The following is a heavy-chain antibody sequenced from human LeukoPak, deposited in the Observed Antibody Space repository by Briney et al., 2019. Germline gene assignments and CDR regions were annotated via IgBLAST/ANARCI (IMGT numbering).Heavy chain of an antibody. Sequence: GGSLRLSCAASGFTFSSYGMSWVRQAPGKGLEWVSAISGSGGSTYYADSVKGRFTISRDNSKNTLYLQMNSLRAEDTAVYYCAKDLETYYYDSSGQDLDYWGQGTLVTVSS. CDR3: AKDLETYYYDSSGQDLDY. CDR1: GFTFSSYG. CDR2: ISGSGGST. V-gene: IGHV3-23*01. J-gene: IGHJ4*02. D-gene: IGHD3-22*01.